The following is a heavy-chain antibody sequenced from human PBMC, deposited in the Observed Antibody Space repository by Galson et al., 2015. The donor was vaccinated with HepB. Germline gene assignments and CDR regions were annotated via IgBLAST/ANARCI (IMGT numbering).Heavy chain of an antibody. J-gene: IGHJ4*02. V-gene: IGHV3-48*04. D-gene: IGHD3-10*01. CDR3: AKRRPGVRGAVLGY. CDR1: GFTFSSYS. CDR2: ISSSSSTI. Sequence: SLRLSCAASGFTFSSYSMNWVRQAPGKGLEWVSYISSSSSTIYYADSVKGRFTISRDNAKNSLYLQMNSLRAEDTAVYYRAKRRPGVRGAVLGYWGQGTLVTVSS.